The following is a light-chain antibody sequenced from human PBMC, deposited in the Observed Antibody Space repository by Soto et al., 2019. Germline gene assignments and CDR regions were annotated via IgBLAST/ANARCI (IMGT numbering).Light chain of an antibody. CDR3: QQYNSYV. CDR1: QSICNW. CDR2: KAS. V-gene: IGKV1-5*03. J-gene: IGKJ3*01. Sequence: DVQMNQTPSSLSASVGDRVILTCRASQSICNWLAWYQQKPGKAPKLLIYKASSLESGVPTRFSGSGSGTDFTLTISSLQPEDFATYYCQQYNSYVFGPGTKVDIK.